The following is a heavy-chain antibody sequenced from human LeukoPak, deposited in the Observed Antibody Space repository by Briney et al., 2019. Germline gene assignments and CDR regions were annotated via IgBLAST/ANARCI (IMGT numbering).Heavy chain of an antibody. CDR1: GYTFTSYG. V-gene: IGHV1-18*01. J-gene: IGHJ4*02. D-gene: IGHD3-22*01. CDR3: ARGFGSSSSGYSDY. CDR2: ISAYSGNT. Sequence: AASVKVSCKASGYTFTSYGISWVRQAHGQGLEWVGWISAYSGNTNYAQKLQGRVTMTTDTSTSTAYMELRSLRSDDTAVYYCARGFGSSSSGYSDYWGQGALVTVSS.